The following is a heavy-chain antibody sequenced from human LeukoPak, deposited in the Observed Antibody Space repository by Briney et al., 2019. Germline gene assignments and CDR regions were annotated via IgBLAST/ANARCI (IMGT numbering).Heavy chain of an antibody. CDR1: GFTFSTYW. CDR3: ARVKLASQTAWFDH. CDR2: INSDGSST. Sequence: GGSLRLSCAASGFTFSTYWMHWVRQAPGEGLVWVSRINSDGSSTTYADSVKGRFTISRDNAKNTLYLQMNSLRVEDTAVYYCARVKLASQTAWFDHWGQGTLVTVSS. V-gene: IGHV3-74*01. J-gene: IGHJ5*02.